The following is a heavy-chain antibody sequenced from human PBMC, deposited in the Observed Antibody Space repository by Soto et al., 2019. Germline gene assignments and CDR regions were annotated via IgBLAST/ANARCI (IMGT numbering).Heavy chain of an antibody. CDR1: GGSFSTYY. Sequence: SETLSLTCVVSGGSFSTYYYNWIRQSPGKGLEWIGEINHSGSNNYSPPLKNRVTMSLDTTKNQFSLKLTSGTAADTAVYYCSRGGSNDWQVAFDIWGQGTMVTVSS. J-gene: IGHJ3*02. V-gene: IGHV4-34*01. CDR2: INHSGSN. D-gene: IGHD3-9*01. CDR3: SRGGSNDWQVAFDI.